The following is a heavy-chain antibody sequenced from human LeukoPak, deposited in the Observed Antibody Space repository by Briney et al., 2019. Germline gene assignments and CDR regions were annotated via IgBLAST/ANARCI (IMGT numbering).Heavy chain of an antibody. CDR2: IYPGDSDT. CDR1: GYSFTSYW. D-gene: IGHD6-13*01. V-gene: IGHV5-51*01. J-gene: IGHJ5*02. CDR3: ASLEGGAAAGTGWFDP. Sequence: GESLKTSCKGSGYSFTSYWIGWVRQMPGKGLEWMGIIYPGDSDTRYSPSFQGQVTISADKSISTAYLQWSSLKASDTAMYYCASLEGGAAAGTGWFDPWGQGTLVTVSS.